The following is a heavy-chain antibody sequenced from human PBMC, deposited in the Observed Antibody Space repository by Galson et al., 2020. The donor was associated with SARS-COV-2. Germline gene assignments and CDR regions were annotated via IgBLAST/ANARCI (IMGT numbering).Heavy chain of an antibody. J-gene: IGHJ5*02. CDR2: ITSKGMSYAT. CDR3: TIGYCSSTTCYPRFDP. D-gene: IGHD2-2*01. V-gene: IGHV3-73*01. Sequence: GGSLRLSCAASGLTFSGSAVNWVRQAPGKGLEWVGRITSKGMSYATAYAASVKGRFTMSRDASKNTAYLQMNSLKTEDTAVYYCTIGYCSSTTCYPRFDPWGQGTLVTVSS. CDR1: GLTFSGSA.